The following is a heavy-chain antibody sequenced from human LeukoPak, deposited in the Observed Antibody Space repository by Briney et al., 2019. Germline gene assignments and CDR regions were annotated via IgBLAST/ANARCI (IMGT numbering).Heavy chain of an antibody. CDR1: GFTFSSYW. D-gene: IGHD3-9*01. CDR2: IKQDGSEE. CDR3: ASDYHYDILTGYYYYYGMDV. J-gene: IGHJ6*02. Sequence: GGSLRLSCAASGFTFSSYWMSWVRQAPGKGLEWVANIKQDGSEEYYVDSVKGRFTISRDNAKNSLYLQMNSLRAEDTAVYYCASDYHYDILTGYYYYYGMDVWGQGTTVTVSS. V-gene: IGHV3-7*01.